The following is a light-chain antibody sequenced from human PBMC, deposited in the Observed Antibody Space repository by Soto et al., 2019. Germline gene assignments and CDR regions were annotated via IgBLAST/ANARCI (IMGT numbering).Light chain of an antibody. CDR1: SPNIGNNY. V-gene: IGLV1-51*01. CDR3: GTWDSSLSAVV. CDR2: ANN. Sequence: QSVLTQPPSVSAAPGQKVTISCSGSSPNIGNNYVSWYQQLPGTAPKLLIYANNKRPSGIPDRLSGSNSGTSATLGITGLQTGDEADYYCGTWDSSLSAVVFGGGTKLTVL. J-gene: IGLJ2*01.